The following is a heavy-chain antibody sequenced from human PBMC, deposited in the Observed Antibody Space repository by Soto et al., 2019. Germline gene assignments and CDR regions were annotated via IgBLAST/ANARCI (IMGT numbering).Heavy chain of an antibody. CDR1: YGSISSTNYY. J-gene: IGHJ4*02. CDR3: ARLLHDNRGYYYFDC. CDR2: IYYTGSL. V-gene: IGHV4-39*01. D-gene: IGHD2-15*01. Sequence: SETLSLTCSVSYGSISSTNYYWGWIRQPPGKGLEWMGSIYYTGSLYHNPSLKRRVTMSIDTSNKQFSLTLSPLTAADTAIYYCARLLHDNRGYYYFDCWGQGTQVTVYS.